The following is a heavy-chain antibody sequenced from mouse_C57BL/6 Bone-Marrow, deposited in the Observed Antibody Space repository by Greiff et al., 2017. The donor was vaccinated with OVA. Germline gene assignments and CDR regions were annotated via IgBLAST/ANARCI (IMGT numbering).Heavy chain of an antibody. CDR1: GYSFTGYF. CDR2: INPYNGDT. D-gene: IGHD2-3*01. J-gene: IGHJ3*01. Sequence: EVQLQQSGPELVKPGDSVKISCTASGYSFTGYFMNWVMQSPGKSLEWIGRINPYNGDTFYNQKFKGKATLTVDKSSSTAHLELRSLTSEDSAVYYCARNDGYYPWFAYWGQGTLVTVSA. CDR3: ARNDGYYPWFAY. V-gene: IGHV1-20*01.